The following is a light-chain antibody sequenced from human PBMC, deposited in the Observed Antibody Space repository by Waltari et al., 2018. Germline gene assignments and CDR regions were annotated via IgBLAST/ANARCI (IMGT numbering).Light chain of an antibody. V-gene: IGLV1-40*01. CDR3: QSYDTSLSVV. J-gene: IGLJ3*02. CDR2: GST. CDR1: GSNIGAGYD. Sequence: QSVLTQPPSVSGAPGQRVTISCTGSGSNIGAGYDVHWYQQLPRAAPKLLIYGSTSRPLNGVPDRFFGSTSGTSASLAITGLQAEDEADYYCQSYDTSLSVVFGGGTKLTVL.